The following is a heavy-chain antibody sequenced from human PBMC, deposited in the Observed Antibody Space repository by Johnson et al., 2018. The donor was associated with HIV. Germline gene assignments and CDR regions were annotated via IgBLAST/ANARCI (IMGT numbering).Heavy chain of an antibody. CDR1: GFTFDDYA. CDR2: IRWNSGSI. V-gene: IGHV3-9*01. J-gene: IGHJ3*02. CDR3: AKDTEAAAGTDDAFDI. D-gene: IGHD6-13*01. Sequence: VQLVESGGGLVQPGRSLRLSCAASGFTFDDYAMHWVRQAPGKGLEWVSGIRWNSGSIGYADSVKGRFTISRDNAKNSLYLQMNSLRAEDTALYYCAKDTEAAAGTDDAFDIWGQGTMVTVSS.